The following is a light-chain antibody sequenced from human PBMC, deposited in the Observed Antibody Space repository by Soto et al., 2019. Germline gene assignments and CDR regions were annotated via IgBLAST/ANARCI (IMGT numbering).Light chain of an antibody. CDR3: QSYDNSLRVSV. Sequence: QYVLTQPPSVSGAPGQTVTISCAGSSSNIGAGYEIHWYQQIPGAVPKLLIYGNSNRPSGVPDRFFGSKSDTSASLAITGLQAEDEADYYCQSYDNSLRVSVFGGGTKLTVL. CDR2: GNS. V-gene: IGLV1-40*01. CDR1: SSNIGAGYE. J-gene: IGLJ2*01.